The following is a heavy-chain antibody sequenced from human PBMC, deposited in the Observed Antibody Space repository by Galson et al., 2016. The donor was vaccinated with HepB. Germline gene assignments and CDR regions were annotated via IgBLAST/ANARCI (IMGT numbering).Heavy chain of an antibody. J-gene: IGHJ4*02. CDR2: IKQDGSEE. CDR3: VRGSGWLSDH. Sequence: SLRLSCAVTGFTLSTYWMTWVRQAPGKGLEWVAIIKQDGSEEIYADSVRGRFTISGDSAKNLQFLQMNSLRGEDTAVYYCVRGSGWLSDHWGQGILVTVSS. CDR1: GFTLSTYW. D-gene: IGHD6-19*01. V-gene: IGHV3-7*03.